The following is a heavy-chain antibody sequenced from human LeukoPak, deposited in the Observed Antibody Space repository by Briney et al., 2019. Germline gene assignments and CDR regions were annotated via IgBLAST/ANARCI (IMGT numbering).Heavy chain of an antibody. J-gene: IGHJ4*02. D-gene: IGHD3-22*01. CDR1: GGSISSSSYY. CDR3: AKGPIEDSYYYDSSGTLDY. V-gene: IGHV4-39*01. Sequence: SETLSLTCTVSGGSISSSSYYWGWIRQPPGKGLEWIGSIYYSGSTYYNPSLKSRVTISVDTSKNQFSLKLSSVTAADTAVYYCAKGPIEDSYYYDSSGTLDYWGQGTLVTVSP. CDR2: IYYSGST.